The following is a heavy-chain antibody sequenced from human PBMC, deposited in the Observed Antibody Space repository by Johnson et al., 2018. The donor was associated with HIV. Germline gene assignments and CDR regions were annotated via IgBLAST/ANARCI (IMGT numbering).Heavy chain of an antibody. V-gene: IGHV3-23*04. J-gene: IGHJ3*02. CDR2: ISGRGGST. CDR3: ARSKDCSVSSCPDGFDI. CDR1: GFTFTSYA. D-gene: IGHD2-15*01. Sequence: VQLVESGGGLLQPGGSLRLSCAASGFTFTSYAMSCVRQAPGKGLEWVSAISGRGGSTYYADSVKGRFTISRDNSKNTLYLQMNSLRAEDTAVYYCARSKDCSVSSCPDGFDIWGQGTMVIVSS.